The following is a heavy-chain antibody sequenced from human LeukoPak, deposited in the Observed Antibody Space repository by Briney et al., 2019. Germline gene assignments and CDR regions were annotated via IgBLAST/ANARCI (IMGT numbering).Heavy chain of an antibody. D-gene: IGHD4-23*01. CDR3: ARGRPHGNDY. Sequence: GGSLRLSCAASGFTFNNYAMHWVRQAPGKGLEWVAVISYDGSNKYYAASVKGRFTISRDNSKNTLYLQMNSLRAEDTAVYYCARGRPHGNDYWGQGTLVTVSS. CDR2: ISYDGSNK. J-gene: IGHJ4*02. V-gene: IGHV3-30-3*01. CDR1: GFTFNNYA.